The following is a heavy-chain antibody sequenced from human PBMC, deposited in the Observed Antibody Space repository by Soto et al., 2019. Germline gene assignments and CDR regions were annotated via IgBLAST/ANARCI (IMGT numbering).Heavy chain of an antibody. J-gene: IGHJ4*02. CDR2: ISSSSSYT. V-gene: IGHV3-11*06. D-gene: IGHD5-12*01. Sequence: GGSLRLSCAASGFTFSDYYMSWIRQAPGKGLEWVSYISSSSSYTNYADSVKGRFTISRDNFQNTLYLQMNSLRPEDMATYYCAKDTIGNGYCPLAYWGQGILVTVSS. CDR1: GFTFSDYY. CDR3: AKDTIGNGYCPLAY.